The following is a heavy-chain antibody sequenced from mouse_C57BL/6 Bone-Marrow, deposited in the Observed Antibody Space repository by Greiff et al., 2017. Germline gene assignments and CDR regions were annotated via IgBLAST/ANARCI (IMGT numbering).Heavy chain of an antibody. CDR1: GFNIKDDY. Sequence: EVQRVESGAELVRPGASVKLSCTASGFNIKDDYMHWVKQRPEQGLEWIGWIDPENGDTEYASKFQGKATITADTSSNTAYLQHSSLTCKDTAVYYCTTGAMDYWGQGTSVTVSS. CDR3: TTGAMDY. J-gene: IGHJ4*01. V-gene: IGHV14-4*01. CDR2: IDPENGDT.